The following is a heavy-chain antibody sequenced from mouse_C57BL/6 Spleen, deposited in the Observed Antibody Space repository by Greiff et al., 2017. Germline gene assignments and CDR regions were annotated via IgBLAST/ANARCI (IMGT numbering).Heavy chain of an antibody. CDR1: GYAFSSYW. CDR3: ARDSAFAMGY. J-gene: IGHJ4*01. Sequence: VQLQQSGAELVKPGASVKISCKASGYAFSSYWMNWVKQRPGKGLEWIGQIYPGDSDTNYKGKFKGKATLTEDKSYSTAYMQLSSLTSEDSAVYYCARDSAFAMGYWGQGTSVTVSS. CDR2: IYPGDSDT. V-gene: IGHV1-80*01. D-gene: IGHD3-2*01.